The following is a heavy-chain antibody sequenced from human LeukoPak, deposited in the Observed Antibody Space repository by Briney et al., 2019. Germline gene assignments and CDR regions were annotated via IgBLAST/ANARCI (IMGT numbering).Heavy chain of an antibody. CDR3: ARIDPTGGGPKFDY. V-gene: IGHV5-51*01. CDR1: GYSFTHYW. CDR2: FYPGDSDA. Sequence: GESLKISCKGSGYSFTHYWIGWVRQMPGKGLDWMGIFYPGDSDATYSPSFQGQVTISVDKSINTAYLQWSSLKASDTAMYYCARIDPTGGGPKFDYWGQGTLVTVSS. J-gene: IGHJ4*02. D-gene: IGHD3-16*01.